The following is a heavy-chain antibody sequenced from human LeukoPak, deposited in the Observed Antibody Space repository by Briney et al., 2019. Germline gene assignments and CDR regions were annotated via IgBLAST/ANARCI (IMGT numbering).Heavy chain of an antibody. J-gene: IGHJ3*02. Sequence: GGSLRLSCAASGFTFSSYSMNWVRQAPGKGLGWVSSISSSSSYIYYADSVKGRFTISRDSAKNSLYLQMNSLRAEDTAVYYCARDSRTDAFDIWGQGTMVTVSS. CDR3: ARDSRTDAFDI. V-gene: IGHV3-21*01. CDR2: ISSSSSYI. CDR1: GFTFSSYS.